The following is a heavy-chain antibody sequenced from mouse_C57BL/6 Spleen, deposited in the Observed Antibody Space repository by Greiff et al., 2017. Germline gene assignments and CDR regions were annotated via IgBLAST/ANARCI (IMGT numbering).Heavy chain of an antibody. V-gene: IGHV1-15*01. D-gene: IGHD3-2*02. CDR2: IDPETGGT. CDR1: GYTFTDYE. CDR3: TRAKTAQASWFAY. J-gene: IGHJ3*01. Sequence: VQVVESGAELVRPGASVTLSCKASGYTFTDYEMHWVKQTPVHGLEWIGAIDPETGGTAYNQKFKGKAILTADKSSSTAYMELRSLTSEDSAVYYCTRAKTAQASWFAYWGQGTLVTVSA.